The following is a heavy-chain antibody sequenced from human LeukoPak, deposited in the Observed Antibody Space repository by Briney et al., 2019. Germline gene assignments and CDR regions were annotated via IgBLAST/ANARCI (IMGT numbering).Heavy chain of an antibody. CDR2: IKSGGTA. V-gene: IGHV3-15*01. CDR3: TADVPGFGSGEMDF. J-gene: IGHJ4*02. Sequence: GGSLRLSCAASGFTFSGAWMIWVRQAPGTELEWVGRIKSGGTADYAAPVKGRFTISRDDSKNTLYLQMNSLKTEDTAVYYCTADVPGFGSGEMDFWGQGTLVTVSS. D-gene: IGHD3-10*01. CDR1: GFTFSGAW.